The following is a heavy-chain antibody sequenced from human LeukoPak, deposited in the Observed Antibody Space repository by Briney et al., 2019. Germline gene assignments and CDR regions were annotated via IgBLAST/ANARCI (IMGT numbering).Heavy chain of an antibody. V-gene: IGHV4-34*01. D-gene: IGHD1-26*01. CDR2: INHSGST. CDR1: GGSFSGYY. Sequence: SETLSLTCAVYGGSFSGYYWSWIRQPPGKGLEWIGEINHSGSTNYNPSLKSRVTISVDTSKNQFSLKLSSVTAADTAVYYCARHWVGAYYFDYWGQGTLVTVSS. CDR3: ARHWVGAYYFDY. J-gene: IGHJ4*02.